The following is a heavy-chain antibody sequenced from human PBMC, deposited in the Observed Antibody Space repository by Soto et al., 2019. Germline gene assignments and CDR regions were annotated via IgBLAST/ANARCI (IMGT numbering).Heavy chain of an antibody. D-gene: IGHD3-10*01. V-gene: IGHV1-69*13. Sequence: SAEVSCQASVGSFGNYASNWVRQAPGQGLEWMGGFIPIFDASTYAQNFRGRVTIIADESTTTAYMELSDLRSEDTAMYYCARKAESYGFDIWGQGTLVTVSS. J-gene: IGHJ3*02. CDR3: ARKAESYGFDI. CDR1: VGSFGNYA. CDR2: FIPIFDAS.